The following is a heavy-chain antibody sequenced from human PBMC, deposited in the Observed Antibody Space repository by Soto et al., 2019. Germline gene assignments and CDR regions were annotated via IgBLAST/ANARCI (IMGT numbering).Heavy chain of an antibody. V-gene: IGHV4-4*07. D-gene: IGHD1-1*01. CDR1: GASISGFY. Sequence: SETLSLTCTVSGASISGFYWSWIRESAGKGLEWIGRIYATGTTDYNPSLKSRVMMSVDTSKKQFSLKLRSVTAADTAVYYCVRDGTKTLRDWFDPWGQGISVTVS. J-gene: IGHJ5*02. CDR2: IYATGTT. CDR3: VRDGTKTLRDWFDP.